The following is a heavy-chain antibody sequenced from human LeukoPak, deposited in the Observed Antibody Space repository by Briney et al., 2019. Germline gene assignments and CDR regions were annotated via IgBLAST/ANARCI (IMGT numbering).Heavy chain of an antibody. V-gene: IGHV4-59*01. CDR2: MYYGGST. CDR1: GGSTNRYY. D-gene: IGHD2-8*01. J-gene: IGHJ4*02. CDR3: SRDTGTRGFDY. Sequence: ASETLSLTCTVSGGSTNRYYWSWIRQPPGKGLEWIGYMYYGGSTNYNPSLKSRVTISLDTSKNQFTLEIGSVTAADTAVYYCSRDTGTRGFDYWGQGTLITVSS.